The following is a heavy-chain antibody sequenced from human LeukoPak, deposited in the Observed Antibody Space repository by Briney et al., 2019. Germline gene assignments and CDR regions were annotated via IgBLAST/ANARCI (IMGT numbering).Heavy chain of an antibody. J-gene: IGHJ5*02. CDR1: GGTFSSYA. CDR2: IIPIFGTA. D-gene: IGHD6-13*01. Sequence: GASVKVSXKASGGTFSSYAISWVRQAPGQGLEWMGGIIPIFGTANYAQKFQGRVTITTDESTSTAYMELSSLRSEDTAVYYCARASLRYSSSWGFDPWGQGTLVTVSS. V-gene: IGHV1-69*05. CDR3: ARASLRYSSSWGFDP.